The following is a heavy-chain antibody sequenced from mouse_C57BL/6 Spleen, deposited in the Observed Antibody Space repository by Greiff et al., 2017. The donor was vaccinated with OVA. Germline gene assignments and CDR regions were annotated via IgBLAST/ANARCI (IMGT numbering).Heavy chain of an antibody. Sequence: QVQLQQPGAELVKPGASVKLSCKASGYTFTSYWMQWVKQRPGQGLEWIGEIDPSDSYTNYNQKFKGKATLTVDTSSSTAYMQLSSLTSEDSAVYYCARPHYYGSSYKWYFDVWGTGTTVTVSS. D-gene: IGHD1-1*01. V-gene: IGHV1-50*01. J-gene: IGHJ1*03. CDR1: GYTFTSYW. CDR3: ARPHYYGSSYKWYFDV. CDR2: IDPSDSYT.